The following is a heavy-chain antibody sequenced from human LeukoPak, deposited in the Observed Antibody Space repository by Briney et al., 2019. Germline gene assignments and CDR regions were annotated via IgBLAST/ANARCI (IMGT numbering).Heavy chain of an antibody. V-gene: IGHV1-69*02. Sequence: SVKVSCKASGGTFSSYTISWVRQAPGQGLEWMGRIIPILGIANYAQKFQGRVTITADKSTSTAYMELSSLRSEDTAGYYCAKISTTGKRDFDYWGQGTLVTVSS. J-gene: IGHJ4*02. CDR2: IIPILGIA. CDR3: AKISTTGKRDFDY. D-gene: IGHD1-1*01. CDR1: GGTFSSYT.